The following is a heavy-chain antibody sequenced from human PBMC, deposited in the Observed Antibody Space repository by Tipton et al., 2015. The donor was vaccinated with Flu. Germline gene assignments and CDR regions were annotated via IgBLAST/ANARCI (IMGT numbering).Heavy chain of an antibody. J-gene: IGHJ4*02. CDR3: ARGAGGPATAYDC. D-gene: IGHD1-1*01. Sequence: TLSLTCTVSGGSISTYYWSWIRQPAGKGLEWIGRIYTSGSTNYHPSLKSRVTMSVDTSKNQFSLRLSSVTAADTAVYYCARGAGGPATAYDCWGQGTLVTVSS. CDR2: IYTSGST. CDR1: GGSISTYY. V-gene: IGHV4-4*07.